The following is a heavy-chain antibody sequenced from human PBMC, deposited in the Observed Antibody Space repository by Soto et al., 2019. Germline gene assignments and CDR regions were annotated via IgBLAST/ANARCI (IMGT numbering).Heavy chain of an antibody. CDR1: GGSISSGDYY. V-gene: IGHV4-30-4*01. Sequence: SETLSLTCTVSGGSISSGDYYWSWIRQPPGKGLEWIGYIYYSGSTYYNPSLKSRVTISVDTSNNQFSLKLSSVTAADTAVYYCARAGPPEEWLSPPGMDVWGQGTTVT. CDR3: ARAGPPEEWLSPPGMDV. D-gene: IGHD3-3*01. CDR2: IYYSGST. J-gene: IGHJ6*02.